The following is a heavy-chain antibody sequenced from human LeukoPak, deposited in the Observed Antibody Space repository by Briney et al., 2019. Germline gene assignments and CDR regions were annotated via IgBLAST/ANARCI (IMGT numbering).Heavy chain of an antibody. V-gene: IGHV4-59*12. CDR2: IYHSGST. D-gene: IGHD3-3*01. CDR1: GGSISSYY. J-gene: IGHJ5*02. Sequence: SETLSLTCTVSGGSISSYYWSWIRQPPGKGLEWIGYIYHSGSTYYNPSLKSRVTISVDRSKNQFSLKLSSVTAADTAVYYCASFTIFGYWFDPWGQGTLVTVSS. CDR3: ASFTIFGYWFDP.